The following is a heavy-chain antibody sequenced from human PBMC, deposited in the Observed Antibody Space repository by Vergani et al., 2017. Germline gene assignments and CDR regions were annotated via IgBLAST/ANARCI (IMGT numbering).Heavy chain of an antibody. V-gene: IGHV3-30*18. CDR1: EFTFSSYG. CDR2: FSYDGSNK. CDR3: AKDLGSSTSSTFDY. Sequence: QVQLVESGGGVVQPGRSLRLSCAASEFTFSSYGMHWVRQAPGKGLEWVAVFSYDGSNKYYPDSVKGRFTISRDNSKNTLYLQMNSLRAEDTAVYYCAKDLGSSTSSTFDYWGQGTLVTVSS. J-gene: IGHJ4*02. D-gene: IGHD2-2*01.